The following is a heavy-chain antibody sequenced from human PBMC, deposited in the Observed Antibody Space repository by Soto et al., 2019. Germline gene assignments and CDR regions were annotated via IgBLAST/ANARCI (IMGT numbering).Heavy chain of an antibody. V-gene: IGHV1-3*01. CDR1: GYTFISYA. CDR3: ARDRLASSWRYYYGMDV. J-gene: IGHJ6*02. Sequence: ASVKVSCKASGYTFISYAMPWVRQAPGQRLEWMGWIIPGNGNTKSSQKFQGRITFTRDTSANTAYMEVSSLRSDDTAVYYCARDRLASSWRYYYGMDVWGQGTTVTVSS. CDR2: IIPGNGNT. D-gene: IGHD6-13*01.